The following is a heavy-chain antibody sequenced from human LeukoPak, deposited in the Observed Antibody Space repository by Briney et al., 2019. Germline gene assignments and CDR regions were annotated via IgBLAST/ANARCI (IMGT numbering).Heavy chain of an antibody. CDR3: ARAFSGSPSHFDS. V-gene: IGHV1-2*06. D-gene: IGHD1-26*01. CDR1: GYTFTGYY. CDR2: INPNSGGT. Sequence: ASVKVSCKAPGYTFTGYYMHWVRQAPGQGLEWMGRINPNSGGTNSAQKFQGRVTMTRDTSITTAYMELSSLRSDDTAVYYCARAFSGSPSHFDSWGQGTLVTVSS. J-gene: IGHJ4*02.